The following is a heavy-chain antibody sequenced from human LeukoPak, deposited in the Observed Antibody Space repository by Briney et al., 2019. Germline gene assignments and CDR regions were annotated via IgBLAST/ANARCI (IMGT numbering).Heavy chain of an antibody. J-gene: IGHJ3*02. CDR1: GFTFDDYA. CDR2: ISWNSGSI. D-gene: IGHD2-2*02. Sequence: GGSLRLSCAASGFTFDDYAMPWVRQAPGKGLEWVSGISWNSGSIGYADSVKGRFTISRDNAKNSLYLQMNSLRAEDTALYYCAKDIAPIVVVPAAISSAFVIWGQGTMVTVSS. V-gene: IGHV3-9*01. CDR3: AKDIAPIVVVPAAISSAFVI.